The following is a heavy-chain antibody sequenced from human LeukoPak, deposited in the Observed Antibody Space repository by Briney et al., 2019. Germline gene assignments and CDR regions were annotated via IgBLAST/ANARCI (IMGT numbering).Heavy chain of an antibody. CDR2: INTDGSST. D-gene: IGHD7-27*01. J-gene: IGHJ4*02. V-gene: IGHV3-74*01. Sequence: GGSLRLSCAASGFIFSSYWMHWVRHAPGKGLAWVSRINTDGSSTSYADSVKGRFTISRDNAKNSLYLQMNSLRAEDTAVYYCASIWGLFNFDNWGQGTLVTVSS. CDR3: ASIWGLFNFDN. CDR1: GFIFSSYW.